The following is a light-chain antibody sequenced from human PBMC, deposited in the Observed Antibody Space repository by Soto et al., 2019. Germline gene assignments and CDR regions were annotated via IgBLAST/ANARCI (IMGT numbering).Light chain of an antibody. Sequence: DIQMTQSPSAMSAFVGDRVTITCRASQGISSFLAWFQQKPGKVPKRLIYGASRLQSGVPSRFSGSGSGTEFTLTISSLQPEDFATYYCLQHESSPYTFGPGTKLEIK. J-gene: IGKJ2*01. CDR1: QGISSF. CDR3: LQHESSPYT. V-gene: IGKV1-17*03. CDR2: GAS.